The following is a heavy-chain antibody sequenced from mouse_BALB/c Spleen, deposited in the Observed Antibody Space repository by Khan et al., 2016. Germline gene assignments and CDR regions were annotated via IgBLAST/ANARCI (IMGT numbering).Heavy chain of an antibody. CDR1: GDSITSGY. V-gene: IGHV3-8*02. CDR2: ISYSDST. CDR3: AICVNYIAY. D-gene: IGHD2-1*01. Sequence: VQLKESGPSLVKPSQTLSLTCSVTGDSITSGYWNWIRKFPGNKLEYIGYISYSDSTYYNPSLKSRISITRDTSKNQYYLQLNYMHNTDTGTYVSAICVNYIAYWGQGTSVTVSS. J-gene: IGHJ2*02.